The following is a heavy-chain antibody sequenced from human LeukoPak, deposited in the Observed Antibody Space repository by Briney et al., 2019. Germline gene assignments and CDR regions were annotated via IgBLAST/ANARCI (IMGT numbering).Heavy chain of an antibody. Sequence: GGSLRLSCAASGFTFSSYSMNWVRQAPGKGLEWVSSISSSSSYIYYADSVKGRFTISRDNAKNTLYLQMNSLRVEDTAVYYCARGWETPPDYWGQGTLVTVSS. D-gene: IGHD1-26*01. CDR3: ARGWETPPDY. CDR1: GFTFSSYS. V-gene: IGHV3-21*01. J-gene: IGHJ4*02. CDR2: ISSSSSYI.